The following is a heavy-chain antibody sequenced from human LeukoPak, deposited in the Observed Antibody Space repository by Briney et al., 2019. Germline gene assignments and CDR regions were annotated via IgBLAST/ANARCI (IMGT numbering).Heavy chain of an antibody. J-gene: IGHJ3*02. D-gene: IGHD3-22*01. V-gene: IGHV1-69*13. CDR2: IIPIFGTA. CDR3: ARDYYDSSGYPTLDAFDI. CDR1: GYTFTSYA. Sequence: SVKVSCKASGYTFTSYAISWVRQAPGQGLEWMGGIIPIFGTANYAQKFQGRVTITADESTSTAYMELSSLRSEDTAVYYCARDYYDSSGYPTLDAFDIWGQGTMVTVSS.